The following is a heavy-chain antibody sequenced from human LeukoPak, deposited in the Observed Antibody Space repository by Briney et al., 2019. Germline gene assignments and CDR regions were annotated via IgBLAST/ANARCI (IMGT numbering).Heavy chain of an antibody. CDR1: GGSISSSSYY. J-gene: IGHJ3*02. Sequence: SETLSLTCTVSGGSISSSSYYWGWIRQPPGKGLEWIGSIYYSGSTYYNPSLKSRVTISVDTSKNQFSLKLSSVTAADTAVYYCARWRYYGSGSNAFDIWGQGTMVTVSS. D-gene: IGHD3-10*01. CDR3: ARWRYYGSGSNAFDI. V-gene: IGHV4-39*07. CDR2: IYYSGST.